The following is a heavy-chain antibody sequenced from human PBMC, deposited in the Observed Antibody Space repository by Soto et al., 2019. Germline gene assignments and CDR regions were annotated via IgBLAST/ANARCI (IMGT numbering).Heavy chain of an antibody. CDR1: GGSISSEY. D-gene: IGHD3-10*01. Sequence: PSETLSLTCTVSGGSISSEYWSWIRQPPGKGLEWIGYIYYSGSTNYNPSLKSRVTISVDTSKNQFSLKLSSVTAADTAVYYCAIDTYYYGSGSYLEGYYYGMDVWGQGTTVTVSS. CDR3: AIDTYYYGSGSYLEGYYYGMDV. CDR2: IYYSGST. V-gene: IGHV4-59*01. J-gene: IGHJ6*02.